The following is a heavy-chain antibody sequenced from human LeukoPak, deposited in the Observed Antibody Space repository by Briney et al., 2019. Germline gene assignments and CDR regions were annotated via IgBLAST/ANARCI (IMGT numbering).Heavy chain of an antibody. V-gene: IGHV3-74*01. CDR2: INSDGSST. CDR3: ARGTMFPYYFDY. CDR1: GFTFSSYW. J-gene: IGHJ4*02. Sequence: GGSLRLSCAASGFTFSSYWMHWVRQAPGKGLVWVSRINSDGSSTSYADSVKGRFTISRDNAKNTLYLQMSSLRAEDTAVYYCARGTMFPYYFDYWGQGTLVTVSS. D-gene: IGHD3-10*02.